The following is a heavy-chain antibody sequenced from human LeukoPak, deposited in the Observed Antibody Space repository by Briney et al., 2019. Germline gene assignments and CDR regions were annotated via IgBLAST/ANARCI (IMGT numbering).Heavy chain of an antibody. CDR3: AKDGRYSGYDFADS. J-gene: IGHJ4*02. CDR1: GFTFNNFA. D-gene: IGHD5-12*01. Sequence: GGSLRLSCAASGFTFNNFAMSWVCHAPGEGLEWVSTLTGSGQYTYYADSVKGRFTISRDNSENTLYLQMNSLRVEDTAIYYCAKDGRYSGYDFADSWGQGTLVTVSS. CDR2: LTGSGQYT. V-gene: IGHV3-23*01.